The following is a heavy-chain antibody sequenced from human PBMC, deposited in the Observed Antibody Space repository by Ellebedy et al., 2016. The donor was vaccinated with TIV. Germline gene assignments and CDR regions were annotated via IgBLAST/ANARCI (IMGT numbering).Heavy chain of an antibody. Sequence: SGPTLVTPTPTLTLTCTFSGFSLSPSGMRVSWIRQPPGKALEWLARIDWDDDNFYSTSLKARLTISKDTSKNQVVLTMTNMDPVDTATYYCARIPPGWGSINYWGQGTLVTVSS. CDR2: IDWDDDN. CDR3: ARIPPGWGSINY. V-gene: IGHV2-70*04. CDR1: GFSLSPSGMR. D-gene: IGHD7-27*01. J-gene: IGHJ4*02.